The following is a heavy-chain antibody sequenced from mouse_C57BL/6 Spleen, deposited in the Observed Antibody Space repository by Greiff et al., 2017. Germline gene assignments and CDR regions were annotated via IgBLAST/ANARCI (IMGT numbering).Heavy chain of an antibody. CDR1: GYTFTSYW. CDR2: INPSSGYT. V-gene: IGHV1-7*01. CDR3: ARSRDYYGPYFDY. J-gene: IGHJ2*01. D-gene: IGHD1-1*01. Sequence: QVQLKESGAELAKPGASVKLSCKASGYTFTSYWMHWVKQRPGQGLEWIGYINPSSGYTKYNQKFKDKATLTADKSSSTAYMQLSSLTYEDSAVYYCARSRDYYGPYFDYWGQGTTLTVSS.